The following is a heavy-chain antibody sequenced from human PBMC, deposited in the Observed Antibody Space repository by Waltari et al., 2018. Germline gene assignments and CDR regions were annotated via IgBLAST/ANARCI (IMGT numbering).Heavy chain of an antibody. Sequence: QVQLQESGPGLVKPSETLSLTCFVPAVSISNYYWSWIRQPPGKGLEWIGYIYYSGSTDYNPSLKSRVTISVDTSKKQFSLRLSSVTAADTAVYYCARHDKTGFGPRFDYWGQGTLVTVSS. CDR3: ARHDKTGFGPRFDY. J-gene: IGHJ4*02. D-gene: IGHD3-10*01. CDR2: IYYSGST. CDR1: AVSISNYY. V-gene: IGHV4-59*08.